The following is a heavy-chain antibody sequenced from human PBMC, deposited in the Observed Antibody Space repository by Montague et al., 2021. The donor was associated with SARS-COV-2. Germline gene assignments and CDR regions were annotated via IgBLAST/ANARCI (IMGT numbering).Heavy chain of an antibody. CDR2: ISSSGSTI. D-gene: IGHD3-3*01. Sequence: SLRLSLSASGFTFSSYEMNWVRQAPGKRLEWVSYISSSGSTIYYADSVKGRFTISRDNAKNSLYLQMNSLRAEDTAVYYCARGGTYYNFWSGFYNYHYAMDVWGQGTTVTVSS. V-gene: IGHV3-48*03. CDR1: GFTFSSYE. J-gene: IGHJ6*02. CDR3: ARGGTYYNFWSGFYNYHYAMDV.